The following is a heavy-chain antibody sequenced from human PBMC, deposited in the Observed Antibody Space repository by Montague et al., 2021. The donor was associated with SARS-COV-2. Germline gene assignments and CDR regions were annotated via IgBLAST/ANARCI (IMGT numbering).Heavy chain of an antibody. V-gene: IGHV4-59*08. J-gene: IGHJ5*02. D-gene: IGHD1-26*01. CDR3: ARQGGSNYGWFDP. CDR1: GASINSRY. Sequence: SETLSLTCTVSGASINSRYWSFILPFPWPGLAWLGSSSRGRTTYNPSLKSRVTISVDTSKNQFSVTVTSVTAADTAVYYRARQGGSNYGWFDPWGQGTLVTVSS. CDR2: SSRGRT.